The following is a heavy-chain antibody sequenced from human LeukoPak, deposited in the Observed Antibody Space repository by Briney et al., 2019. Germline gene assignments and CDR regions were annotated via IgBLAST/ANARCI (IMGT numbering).Heavy chain of an antibody. CDR2: INSVGGTT. Sequence: GGSLRLSCEASGFTFNSYSFNWVRQAPGKGLEWISYINSVGGTTFYADSVKGRFTISRDNAKNTLYLQMDSLRAEDAAIYYCARSIMYGDHGEDIWGQGTVVAVSS. J-gene: IGHJ3*02. D-gene: IGHD4-17*01. CDR1: GFTFNSYS. CDR3: ARSIMYGDHGEDI. V-gene: IGHV3-48*04.